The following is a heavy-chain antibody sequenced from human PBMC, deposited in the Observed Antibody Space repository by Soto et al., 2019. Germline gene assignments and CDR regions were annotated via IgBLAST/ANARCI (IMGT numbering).Heavy chain of an antibody. CDR2: ISYDGSNK. J-gene: IGHJ4*02. CDR1: GFTFSSYG. Sequence: GGSLRLSCAASGFTFSSYGMHWVRQAPGKGLEWVAVISYDGSNKYYADSVKGRFTISRDNSKNTLYLQMNSLRAEDTAVYYCAKLGSYCGGDCYSVPDYWGQGTLVTVSS. V-gene: IGHV3-30*18. D-gene: IGHD2-21*02. CDR3: AKLGSYCGGDCYSVPDY.